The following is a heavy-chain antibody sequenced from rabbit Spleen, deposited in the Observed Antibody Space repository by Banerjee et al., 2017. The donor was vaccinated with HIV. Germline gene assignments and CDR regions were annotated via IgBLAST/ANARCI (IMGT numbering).Heavy chain of an antibody. CDR2: IYAGSSGST. CDR1: GFDFSSSYW. D-gene: IGHD1-1*01. J-gene: IGHJ4*01. V-gene: IGHV1S45*01. Sequence: EESGGDLVKPEGSLTLTCTASGFDFSSSYWICWVRQAPGKGLEWIACIYAGSSGSTYYASWAKGRITISRTSSTTVTLRMTSLTAADRAAYFCARDLVGVIGWNFYLWGPGTLVTVS. CDR3: ARDLVGVIGWNFYL.